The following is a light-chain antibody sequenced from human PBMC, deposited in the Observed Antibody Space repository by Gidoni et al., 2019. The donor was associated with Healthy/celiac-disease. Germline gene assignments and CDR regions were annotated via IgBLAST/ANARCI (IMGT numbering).Light chain of an antibody. V-gene: IGKV3-20*01. CDR1: QSVSSSY. CDR2: GAS. Sequence: EIVLTQSPGTLSLSPRERATLSCRASQSVSSSYLAWYQQKHGQAPRLLIYGASSRATGIPDRFSGSGSGTDFTLIISRLEPEDFAVYYCQQYGSSPRTFGPGTKVDIK. CDR3: QQYGSSPRT. J-gene: IGKJ3*01.